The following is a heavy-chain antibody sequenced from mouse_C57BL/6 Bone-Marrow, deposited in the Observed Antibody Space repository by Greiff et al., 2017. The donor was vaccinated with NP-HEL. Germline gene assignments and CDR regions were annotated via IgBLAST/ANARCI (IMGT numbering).Heavy chain of an antibody. CDR2: IWTGGGT. J-gene: IGHJ3*01. CDR1: GFSLTSYA. D-gene: IGHD1-1*01. V-gene: IGHV2-9-1*01. CDR3: ARSVDYYGSSYDWFAY. Sequence: VQLVESGPGLVAPSQSLSITCTVSGFSLTSYAISWVRQPPGKGLEWLGVIWTGGGTNYNSALKSRLSISKDNSKSQVFLKMNSLQTDDTARYYCARSVDYYGSSYDWFAYWGQGTLVTVSA.